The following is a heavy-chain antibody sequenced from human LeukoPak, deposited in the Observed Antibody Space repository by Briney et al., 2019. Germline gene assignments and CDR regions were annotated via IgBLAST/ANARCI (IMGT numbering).Heavy chain of an antibody. CDR3: ARDLYRIVVVPHYFDY. J-gene: IGHJ4*02. V-gene: IGHV3-7*01. CDR1: GFTFSSYA. Sequence: GGSLRLSCAASGFTFSSYAMSWVRQAPGKGLEWVANIKKDGSEKYYVDSVKGRFTISRDNAKNSLYLQMNSLRAEDTAVYYCARDLYRIVVVPHYFDYWGQGTLVTVSS. D-gene: IGHD3-22*01. CDR2: IKKDGSEK.